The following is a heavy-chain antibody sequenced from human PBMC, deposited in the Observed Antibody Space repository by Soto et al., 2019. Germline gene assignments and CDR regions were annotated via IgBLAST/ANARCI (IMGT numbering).Heavy chain of an antibody. CDR1: GGSISTNNW. V-gene: IGHV4-4*02. CDR3: ARDGRGYCDSSNCLETQYYYMDV. CDR2: IFQSDIS. D-gene: IGHD2-2*01. Sequence: QVQLEESGPGLVQPSGTLSLTCAVSGGSISTNNWWSWVRQSPGEGLEWIGEIFQSDISHYNPSLRGRVTLSLDKSKNQFSLHLTSVTAADTAIYYCARDGRGYCDSSNCLETQYYYMDVWGKGTTVTVSS. J-gene: IGHJ6*03.